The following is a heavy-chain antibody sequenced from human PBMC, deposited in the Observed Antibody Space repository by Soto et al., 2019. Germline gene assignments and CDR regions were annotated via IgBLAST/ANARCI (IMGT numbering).Heavy chain of an antibody. J-gene: IGHJ3*02. CDR3: AGQPGYCSGGSCYAGAFDI. D-gene: IGHD2-15*01. CDR1: GGSISSSSYY. Sequence: QLQLQESGPGLVKPSETLSLTCTVSGGSISSSSYYWGWIRQPPGKGLEWIGSIYYSGSTYYNPSLKSRVTISVDTSKNQFSLKLSSVTAADTAVYYCAGQPGYCSGGSCYAGAFDIWGQGTMVTVSS. V-gene: IGHV4-39*01. CDR2: IYYSGST.